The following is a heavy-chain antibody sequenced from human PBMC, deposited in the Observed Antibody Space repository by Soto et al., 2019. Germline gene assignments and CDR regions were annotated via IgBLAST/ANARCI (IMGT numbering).Heavy chain of an antibody. CDR3: ANTYYIFWSGFYRGYYFDY. D-gene: IGHD3-3*01. Sequence: QVHLQQWGAGLLKPSETLSLTCAVYGGSFSGYYWSWIRQPPGKGLEWIGEINHSGSTNYNPSLMRRVTISVGTSKNQFSLKLSSVTAADTAVYFCANTYYIFWSGFYRGYYFDYWGQGTLVSVSS. CDR2: INHSGST. J-gene: IGHJ4*02. CDR1: GGSFSGYY. V-gene: IGHV4-34*01.